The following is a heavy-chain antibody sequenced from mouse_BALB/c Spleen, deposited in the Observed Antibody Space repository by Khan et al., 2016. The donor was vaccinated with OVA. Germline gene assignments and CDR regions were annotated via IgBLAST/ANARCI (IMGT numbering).Heavy chain of an antibody. CDR3: ARDRIDY. Sequence: QVQLKESGAELAKPGASVKMSCKASGYTFTTYWMHWVKQRPGQGLEWIGYINPTSGYTDYNQKFKDKATLTADKSSSTAYMQLSSLTSDDSAVYYCARDRIDYWGQGTTLTVFS. V-gene: IGHV1-7*01. CDR2: INPTSGYT. J-gene: IGHJ2*01. CDR1: GYTFTTYW.